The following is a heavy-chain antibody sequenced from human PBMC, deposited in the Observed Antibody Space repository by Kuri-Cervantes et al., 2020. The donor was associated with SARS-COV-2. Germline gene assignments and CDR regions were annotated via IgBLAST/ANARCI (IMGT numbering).Heavy chain of an antibody. D-gene: IGHD6-19*01. CDR3: TRALTYNSGWYGAY. CDR1: GFTFGDYV. J-gene: IGHJ4*02. Sequence: GESLKISCPASGFTFGDYVMSWVRQAPGKGLEWVGFIRNKPYGGTTEYAASVKGRFTIARDDSKSIAYLQMSSLKIEDTAIYYCTRALTYNSGWYGAYWGQGTLVTVSS. V-gene: IGHV3-49*04. CDR2: IRNKPYGGTT.